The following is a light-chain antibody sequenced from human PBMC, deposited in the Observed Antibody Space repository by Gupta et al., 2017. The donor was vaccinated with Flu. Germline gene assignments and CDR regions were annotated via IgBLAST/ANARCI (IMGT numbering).Light chain of an antibody. CDR3: LLYDGGDWV. Sequence: GTVTPTCASSTEAGTSYYYPSGLQQQPEHDRREVIYSTNNTAAGTPARFSCSRRGGKAALTLAGGKAEDEDDYHCLLYDGGDWVFGGGTKLTVL. J-gene: IGLJ3*02. CDR1: TEAGTSYYY. CDR2: STN. V-gene: IGLV7-43*01.